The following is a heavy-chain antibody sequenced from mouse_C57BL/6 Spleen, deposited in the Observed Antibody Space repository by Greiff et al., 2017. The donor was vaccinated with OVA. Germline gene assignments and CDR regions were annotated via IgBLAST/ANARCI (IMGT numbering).Heavy chain of an antibody. J-gene: IGHJ3*01. V-gene: IGHV1-80*01. CDR1: GYAFSSYW. D-gene: IGHD2-1*01. CDR3: ARRGYGNYEGFAY. Sequence: QVQLQQSGAELVKPGASVKISCKASGYAFSSYWMNWVKQRPGKGLEWIGQIYPGDGDTNYNGKFKGKATLTADKSSSTAYMQLSSLTSEDSAVYFCARRGYGNYEGFAYWGQGTLVTVSA. CDR2: IYPGDGDT.